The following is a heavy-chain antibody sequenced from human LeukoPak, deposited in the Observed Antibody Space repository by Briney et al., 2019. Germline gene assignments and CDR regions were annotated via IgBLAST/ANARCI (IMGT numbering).Heavy chain of an antibody. D-gene: IGHD2/OR15-2a*01. J-gene: IGHJ4*02. CDR2: ISSSSSYI. CDR3: ARDRPSSITTYWY. Sequence: PGGSLRLSCAASGFTFSSYSMNWVRPAPGKGLEWVSSISSSSSYIYYADSVKGRFTISRDNAKNSLYLQMNSLRAEDTAVYYCARDRPSSITTYWYWGQGTLVTVSS. V-gene: IGHV3-21*01. CDR1: GFTFSSYS.